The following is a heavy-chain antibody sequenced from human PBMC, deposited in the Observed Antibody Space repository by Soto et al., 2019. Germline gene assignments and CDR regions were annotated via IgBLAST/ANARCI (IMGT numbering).Heavy chain of an antibody. CDR1: GFTFSSFW. Sequence: SLRLSCAASGFTFSSFWMSWVRQAPGKGLEWVANIKTDGSETHYVDSVKGRFTISRENPKTSLFLQMNSLRVEDTAVYFCTSDRYPRFYNGSGSYQYYWGQGTPVTVSS. V-gene: IGHV3-7*01. CDR2: IKTDGSET. J-gene: IGHJ4*02. CDR3: TSDRYPRFYNGSGSYQYY. D-gene: IGHD3-10*01.